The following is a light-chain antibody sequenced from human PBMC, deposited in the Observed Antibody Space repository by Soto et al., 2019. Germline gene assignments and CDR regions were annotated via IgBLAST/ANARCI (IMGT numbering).Light chain of an antibody. Sequence: EIVMTQSPATLSVSPGERATLSCRASQSVSSNLAWYQQKPGQAPRLLIYGASTRATGIPARFSGSGSGTEFTLTISSLQSEDFAVYYCQQYNNRPPIFAFGPWTKVDIK. V-gene: IGKV3-15*01. CDR3: QQYNNRPPIFA. CDR2: GAS. CDR1: QSVSSN. J-gene: IGKJ3*01.